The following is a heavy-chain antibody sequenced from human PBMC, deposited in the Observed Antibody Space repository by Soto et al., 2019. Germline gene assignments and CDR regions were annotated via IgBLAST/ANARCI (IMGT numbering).Heavy chain of an antibody. CDR2: IYHSGST. D-gene: IGHD2-2*01. J-gene: IGHJ5*02. CDR3: ARVPDR. V-gene: IGHV4-30-2*01. CDR1: EGSSIGGGYS. Sequence: TLCLSCAVAEGSSIGGGYSWSWIRQPPGKGLEWIGYIYHSGSTYYNPSLKSRVTISVDRSKNQFSLKLSSVTAADTAVYYCARVPDRWGQGTLVTSPQ.